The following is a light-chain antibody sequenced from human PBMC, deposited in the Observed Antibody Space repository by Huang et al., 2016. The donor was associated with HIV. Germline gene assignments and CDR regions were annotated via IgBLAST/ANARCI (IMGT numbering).Light chain of an antibody. CDR2: GAS. Sequence: EIVLTQSPVTLSLSPGEGASLSCRASQGVHNSYLAWYQQKPGQAPRLLIFGASNRATGVPHRFRGNESGTDFTLTISGLDPEDFAVYYCQQYGTLPYTFGQGTKLEI. CDR1: QGVHNSY. V-gene: IGKV3-20*01. CDR3: QQYGTLPYT. J-gene: IGKJ2*01.